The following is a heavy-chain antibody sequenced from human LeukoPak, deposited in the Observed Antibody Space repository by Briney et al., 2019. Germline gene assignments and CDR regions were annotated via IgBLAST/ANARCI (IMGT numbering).Heavy chain of an antibody. D-gene: IGHD2-21*02. J-gene: IGHJ4*02. Sequence: PGRSLKLSCAASAFTFSRSAIHWVRQAPGKGLEWVAVISNDGSNTYYADSVKGRFTVSRDNSKNTLYLQMNSLRPEDTALYYCARARVTLTTYFEYWGQGTLVSVSS. CDR3: ARARVTLTTYFEY. CDR2: ISNDGSNT. V-gene: IGHV3-30*04. CDR1: AFTFSRSA.